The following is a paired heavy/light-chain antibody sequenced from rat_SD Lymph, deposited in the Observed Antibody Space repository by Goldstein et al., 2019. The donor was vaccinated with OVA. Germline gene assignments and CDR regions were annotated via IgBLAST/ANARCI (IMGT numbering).Heavy chain of an antibody. CDR3: ARSYFGVNSFDY. J-gene: IGHJ2*01. V-gene: IGHV7-7*01. CDR1: GFTFTDFY. CDR2: IRNKVNVYTT. D-gene: IGHD1-7*01. Sequence: EGKLLASGGGLVQPGGSLRLSCAASGFTFTDFYMSWIRQPPGKAPEWVGVIRNKVNVYTTEYNPSVEGRFTISRDNTQNILYLHMNTLRAEDTAIYYCARSYFGVNSFDYWGHGVMVTVSS.
Light chain of an antibody. CDR2: SGS. CDR3: QQFYEKPFT. J-gene: IGKJ2-1*01. CDR1: KSISNF. Sequence: DVQMTQSLSYLAASPGESISISCKASKSISNFLAWYQQKPGETFKLLIHSGSTLQSGTPSRFSGSGSGTDFTLTIRSLEPEDFGLFYCQQFYEKPFTFGAGTKLELK. V-gene: IGKV16S1*01.